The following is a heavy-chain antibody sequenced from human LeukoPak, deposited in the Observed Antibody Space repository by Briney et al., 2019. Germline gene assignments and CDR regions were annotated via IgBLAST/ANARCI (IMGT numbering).Heavy chain of an antibody. Sequence: SETLSLTCAVYGGSFSGYYWSWIRQPPGKGLEWIGEINHSGSTNYNPSLKSRVTISVDTSRNQFSLKLSSVTAADTAVYYCARGIRGVIISRRVGFNYYYGMDVWGQGTTVTVSS. CDR3: ARGIRGVIISRRVGFNYYYGMDV. V-gene: IGHV4-34*01. CDR2: INHSGST. J-gene: IGHJ6*02. CDR1: GGSFSGYY. D-gene: IGHD3-10*01.